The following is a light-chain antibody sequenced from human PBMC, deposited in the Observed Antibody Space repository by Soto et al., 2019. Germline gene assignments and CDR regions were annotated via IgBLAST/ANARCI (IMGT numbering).Light chain of an antibody. V-gene: IGKV1-5*01. CDR1: QSISSW. Sequence: DRQMTQSPSSVSAALGDRVTITCLASQSISSWLAWYQQKPGKAPKLLIYDASSLESGVPSRFSGGGSGTEFTLTISSLQPDDFATYYCQQYNSYSWTFGQGTKVDVK. CDR3: QQYNSYSWT. CDR2: DAS. J-gene: IGKJ1*01.